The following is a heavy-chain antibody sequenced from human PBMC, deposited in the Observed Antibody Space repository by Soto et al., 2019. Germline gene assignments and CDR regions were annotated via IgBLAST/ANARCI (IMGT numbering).Heavy chain of an antibody. Sequence: GASMEVSCKGSGYTFTGYYMHWVRQAPGQGFEWMGWINPNSGGTNYAQKFQGWVTMTRDTSISTAYMELSRLRSDDTAVYYCARGRSGYDQYYYYYMDVWGKGTTVTVSS. CDR1: GYTFTGYY. CDR3: ARGRSGYDQYYYYYMDV. D-gene: IGHD5-12*01. CDR2: INPNSGGT. J-gene: IGHJ6*03. V-gene: IGHV1-2*04.